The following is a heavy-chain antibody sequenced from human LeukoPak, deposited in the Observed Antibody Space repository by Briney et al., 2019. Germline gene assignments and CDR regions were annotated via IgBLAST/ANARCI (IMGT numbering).Heavy chain of an antibody. CDR3: ARQVGSSRIDY. CDR1: GGSITTYY. CDR2: IYPGGTT. J-gene: IGHJ4*02. D-gene: IGHD1-26*01. V-gene: IGHV4-59*08. Sequence: SETLSLTCTVSGGSITTYYWSWIRQSPGKGLEWIGYIYPGGTTSYNPSLTSRVTISLDRSRSQFSLKLSSVTAADAAVYYCARQVGSSRIDYWGQGTLVTVSS.